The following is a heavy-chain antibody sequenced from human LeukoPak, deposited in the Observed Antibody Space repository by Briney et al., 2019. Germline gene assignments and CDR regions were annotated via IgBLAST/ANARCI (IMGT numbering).Heavy chain of an antibody. D-gene: IGHD3-10*01. CDR2: IIPIFGTA. V-gene: IGHV1-69*05. Sequence: SVKLSCKASGGTFSSYAISWVRQAPGQGLEWMGRIIPIFGTANYAQKFQGRVTITTDESTSTAYMQLSSLRSEDTAVYYCARELITMGRGSNYYYYYMDVWGKGTTVTVSS. CDR1: GGTFSSYA. J-gene: IGHJ6*03. CDR3: ARELITMGRGSNYYYYYMDV.